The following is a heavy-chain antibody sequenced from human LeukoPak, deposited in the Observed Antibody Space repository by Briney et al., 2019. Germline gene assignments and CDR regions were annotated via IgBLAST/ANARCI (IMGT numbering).Heavy chain of an antibody. J-gene: IGHJ4*02. Sequence: GGSLRLSCVASGFTFSSTWMHWFRQDAGKGLVWLSRITSDGRTTIYADSVKGRFTISRDNSKNTLYLQMNSLRAEDTAVYYCAKDQTSYYYDSSGFDYWGQGTLVTVSS. D-gene: IGHD3-22*01. CDR1: GFTFSSTW. V-gene: IGHV3-74*01. CDR2: ITSDGRTT. CDR3: AKDQTSYYYDSSGFDY.